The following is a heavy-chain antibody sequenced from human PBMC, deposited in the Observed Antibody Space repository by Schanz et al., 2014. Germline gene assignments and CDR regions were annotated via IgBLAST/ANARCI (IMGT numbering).Heavy chain of an antibody. J-gene: IGHJ6*03. CDR3: ARVDSGYDSHLYYYYYYMDV. CDR2: IWYDGSNK. Sequence: QIQLVESGGGVVQPGTSLRLSCTISGFSFSRYGMHWVRQAPGKGLEWVAIIWYDGSNKYYADSVKGRFTISRDNSKNTLFLQMSSLRAEDTAVYYCARVDSGYDSHLYYYYYYMDVWGKGTTVTVSS. V-gene: IGHV3-33*08. CDR1: GFSFSRYG. D-gene: IGHD5-12*01.